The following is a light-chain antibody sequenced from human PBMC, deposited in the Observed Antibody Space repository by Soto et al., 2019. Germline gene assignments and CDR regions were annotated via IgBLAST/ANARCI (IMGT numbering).Light chain of an antibody. V-gene: IGKV3-20*01. CDR3: QQYGSSRLT. CDR2: AAS. J-gene: IGKJ4*01. Sequence: IVLTQSPGTLSLSPGERVTLSCRASQSVSSNYVAWYQQMPGQAPRLLISAASSRATGTPDRFSGSGSGTDFTLTSSRLEPEDSAVYYCQQYGSSRLTFGGGTRVEIK. CDR1: QSVSSNY.